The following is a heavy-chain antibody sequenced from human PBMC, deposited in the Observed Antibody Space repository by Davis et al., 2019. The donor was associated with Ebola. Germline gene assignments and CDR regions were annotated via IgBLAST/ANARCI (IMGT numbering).Heavy chain of an antibody. D-gene: IGHD1-26*01. V-gene: IGHV1-18*01. CDR3: ARGGSYFRYYYGMDV. CDR2: ISAYNGNT. Sequence: AASVKVSCKASGYTFTSYGISWVRQAPGQGLEWMGWISAYNGNTNYAQKLQGRVTMTTDTSTSTAYMELRSLRSDDTAVYYCARGGSYFRYYYGMDVWGQGITVTVSS. CDR1: GYTFTSYG. J-gene: IGHJ6*02.